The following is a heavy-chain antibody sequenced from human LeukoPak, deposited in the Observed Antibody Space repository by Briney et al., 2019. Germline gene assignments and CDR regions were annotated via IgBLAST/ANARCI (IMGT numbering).Heavy chain of an antibody. CDR1: GDSVSSNSVT. CDR2: TYYRSTWYN. D-gene: IGHD2-2*01. CDR3: ARRLTQYDCFDP. Sequence: SQTLSLTCAISGDSVSSNSVTWNWIKQSPSRGLEWLGRTYYRSTWYNDYAVSVRGRITVNPDTSKNQFSLHLNSVTPEDTAVYYCARRLTQYDCFDPWGQGILVTVSS. V-gene: IGHV6-1*01. J-gene: IGHJ5*02.